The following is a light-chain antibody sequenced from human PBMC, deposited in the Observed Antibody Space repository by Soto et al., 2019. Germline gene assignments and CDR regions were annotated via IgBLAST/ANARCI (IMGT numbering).Light chain of an antibody. CDR1: NSDVGSDNH. Sequence: QSVLTQPPSVSGSPGQSVTISCTGTNSDVGSDNHVSWYQQPPGTAPKLMIYEVNNRPSGVLDRFSGSKSGNTASLTISGLQAEDEADYYCSSYTTSITYVFGTGTKVTVL. CDR2: EVN. V-gene: IGLV2-18*02. CDR3: SSYTTSITYV. J-gene: IGLJ1*01.